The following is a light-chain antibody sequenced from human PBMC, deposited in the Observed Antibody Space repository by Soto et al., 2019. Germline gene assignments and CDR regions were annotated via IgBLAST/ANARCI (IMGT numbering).Light chain of an antibody. V-gene: IGKV3-15*01. CDR3: QQSNNWPRT. CDR2: GAS. J-gene: IGKJ1*01. CDR1: QSVGIN. Sequence: EIVMTQSPATLSVSPGERATLSCRASQSVGINVAWYQQKPGQAPRLLIYGASSRATGVPARFSGSGSGTEFTLTITSLQYEDSAVYFCQQSNNWPRTLGQGTKVDIK.